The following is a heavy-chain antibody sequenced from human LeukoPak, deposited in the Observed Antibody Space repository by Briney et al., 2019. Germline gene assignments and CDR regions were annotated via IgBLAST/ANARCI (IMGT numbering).Heavy chain of an antibody. J-gene: IGHJ4*02. D-gene: IGHD3-22*01. V-gene: IGHV3-33*01. CDR2: IWYDGSNK. CDR3: ARDYDSSGYLDY. Sequence: GRSLRLSCAASGFTFSSYGMHWVRHAPGKGLEWVAVIWYDGSNKYYADSVKGRFTISRDNSKNTLYLQMNSLRAEDTAVYYCARDYDSSGYLDYWGQGTLVTVSS. CDR1: GFTFSSYG.